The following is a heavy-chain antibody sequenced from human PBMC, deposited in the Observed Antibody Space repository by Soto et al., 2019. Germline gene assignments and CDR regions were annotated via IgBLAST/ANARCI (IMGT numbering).Heavy chain of an antibody. V-gene: IGHV1-2*04. CDR1: GYTFTGYY. J-gene: IGHJ6*02. CDR3: ARDFSSDVLRFLEWLPSYGMDV. CDR2: INPNSGGT. D-gene: IGHD3-3*01. Sequence: ASVKVSCTASGYTFTGYYMHWVRQAPGQGLEWMGWINPNSGGTNYAQKFQGWVTMTRDTSISTAYMELSRLRSDDTAVYYCARDFSSDVLRFLEWLPSYGMDVWGQGTTVTVSS.